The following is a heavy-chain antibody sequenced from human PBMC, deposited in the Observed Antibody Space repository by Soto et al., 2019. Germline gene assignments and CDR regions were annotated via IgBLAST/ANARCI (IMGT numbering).Heavy chain of an antibody. J-gene: IGHJ4*02. Sequence: GGSLRLSCAASGFTVSSNYMSWVRQAPGKGLEWVSVIYSGGSTYYADSVKGRFTISRHNSKNTLYLQMNSLRAEDTAVYYCARLTITFGGVIGYYFDYWGQGTLVTVSS. CDR1: GFTVSSNY. CDR2: IYSGGST. CDR3: ARLTITFGGVIGYYFDY. V-gene: IGHV3-53*04. D-gene: IGHD3-16*02.